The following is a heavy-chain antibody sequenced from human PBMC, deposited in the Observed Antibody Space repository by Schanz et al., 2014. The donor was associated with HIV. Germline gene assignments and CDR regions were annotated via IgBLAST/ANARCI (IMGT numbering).Heavy chain of an antibody. D-gene: IGHD3-16*01. CDR3: AQMGAFAAFDI. CDR1: GFTFSSHW. CDR2: ITESGGRT. Sequence: EVQLVESGGGLVQPGGSLRLSCAASGFTFSSHWMHWVRQAPGKGLVWVSSITESGGRTYYADSVNGRFTISRDNSKNTLYLQMTTLRIDDTAVYYCAQMGAFAAFDIWGHGTVVTVSS. J-gene: IGHJ3*02. V-gene: IGHV3-23*04.